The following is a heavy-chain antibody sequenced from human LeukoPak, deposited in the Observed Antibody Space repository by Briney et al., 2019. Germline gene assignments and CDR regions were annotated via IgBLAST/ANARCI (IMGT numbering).Heavy chain of an antibody. Sequence: PGGSLRLSCAASGFTFSSYAMHWVHQAPGKGLEYVSAISSNGGSTYYANSVKGRFTISRDNSKNTLYLQMGSLRAEDMAVYYCARGVYCSGGSCYLDYWGQGTLVTVSS. CDR2: ISSNGGST. V-gene: IGHV3-64*01. J-gene: IGHJ4*02. CDR1: GFTFSSYA. CDR3: ARGVYCSGGSCYLDY. D-gene: IGHD2-15*01.